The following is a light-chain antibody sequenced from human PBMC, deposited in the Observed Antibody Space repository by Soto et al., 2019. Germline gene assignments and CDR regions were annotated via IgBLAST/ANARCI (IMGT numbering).Light chain of an antibody. V-gene: IGLV1-40*01. CDR3: QSYDSTLSAVV. CDR2: TNN. CDR1: SSNIGAGYD. Sequence: QPVLTQPPSVSGAPGQRVTISCTGSSSNIGAGYDVQWYQQLPGTAPKLLIYTNNNRPSGVPDRFSGSKSGTSASLAVTGHQAEDEADYYCQSYDSTLSAVVFGRGTKLTVL. J-gene: IGLJ2*01.